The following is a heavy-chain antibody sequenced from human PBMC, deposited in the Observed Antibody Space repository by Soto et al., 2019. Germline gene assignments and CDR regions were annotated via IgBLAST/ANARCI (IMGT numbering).Heavy chain of an antibody. CDR3: ARDPARTWFDP. Sequence: EVQLVESGGGLVQLGGSLRLSCAASGFTFNNYFIHWVRQAPGRGLVWVSRVKGDGSVINYADSVNGRFTISIDNAKNMVHLQMDSLRAEDTAVYYCARDPARTWFDPWGQGTLVTVSS. J-gene: IGHJ5*02. V-gene: IGHV3-74*01. CDR2: VKGDGSVI. CDR1: GFTFNNYF. D-gene: IGHD2-2*01.